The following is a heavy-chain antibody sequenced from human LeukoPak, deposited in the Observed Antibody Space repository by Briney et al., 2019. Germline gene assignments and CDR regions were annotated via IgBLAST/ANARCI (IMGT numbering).Heavy chain of an antibody. CDR2: MNPNSGNT. J-gene: IGHJ5*02. CDR1: GYTFTGYY. Sequence: ASVKVSCKASGYTFTGYYMHWVRQAPGQGLEWMGWMNPNSGNTGYAQKFQGRVTITRNTSISTAYMELSSLRSEDTAVYYCARGRVTAAALCFDPWGQGTLVTVSS. CDR3: ARGRVTAAALCFDP. V-gene: IGHV1-8*03. D-gene: IGHD2-15*01.